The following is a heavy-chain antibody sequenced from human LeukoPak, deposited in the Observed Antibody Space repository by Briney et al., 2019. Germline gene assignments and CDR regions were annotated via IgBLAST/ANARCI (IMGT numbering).Heavy chain of an antibody. V-gene: IGHV1-2*02. CDR3: AIRYILGE. D-gene: IGHD2-2*02. Sequence: GASVKVSCKASGYTFSNYAMNWVRQAPGQGLEWMGWINPNSGGTNYAQKFQGRVTMTRDTSISTAYMELSRLRSDDTAVYYCAIRYILGEWGQGTLVTVSS. J-gene: IGHJ4*02. CDR2: INPNSGGT. CDR1: GYTFSNYA.